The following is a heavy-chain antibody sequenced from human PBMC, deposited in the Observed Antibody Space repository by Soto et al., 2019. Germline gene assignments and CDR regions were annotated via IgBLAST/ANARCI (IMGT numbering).Heavy chain of an antibody. CDR3: TRDAYYDFWSGYSAYYYYYMDV. CDR1: GFTFSSYL. D-gene: IGHD3-3*01. CDR2: INGDGSST. V-gene: IGHV3-74*01. J-gene: IGHJ6*03. Sequence: GGSLRLSCAASGFTFSSYLMHWVRQAPGKGLVWVSRINGDGSSTTHADSVRGRFTISRDNTKNTLYLQMNSLRAEDTAVYYCTRDAYYDFWSGYSAYYYYYMDVWGKGTTVTVSS.